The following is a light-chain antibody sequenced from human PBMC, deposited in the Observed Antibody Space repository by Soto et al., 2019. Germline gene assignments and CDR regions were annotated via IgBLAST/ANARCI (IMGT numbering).Light chain of an antibody. CDR3: QQYNNWRYT. J-gene: IGKJ2*01. V-gene: IGKV3D-15*01. Sequence: EIVMTQSPATLSVSPGERATLSCRASQSVSSTLAWYQQKPGQAPRLLIYGASTRATGIPARLSGSGSGTDFTLTISSLQSEDFAVYYCQQYNNWRYTFGQGTKLEIK. CDR1: QSVSST. CDR2: GAS.